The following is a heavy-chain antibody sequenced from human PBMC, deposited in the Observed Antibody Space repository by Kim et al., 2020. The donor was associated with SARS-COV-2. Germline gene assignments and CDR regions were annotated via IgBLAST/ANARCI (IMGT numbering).Heavy chain of an antibody. V-gene: IGHV4-31*02. Sequence: LKSRVTISVDTSKNQFSLKLSSVTAADTAVYYGARGRITIFGVVTEFDYWGQGTLVTVSS. D-gene: IGHD3-3*01. CDR3: ARGRITIFGVVTEFDY. J-gene: IGHJ4*02.